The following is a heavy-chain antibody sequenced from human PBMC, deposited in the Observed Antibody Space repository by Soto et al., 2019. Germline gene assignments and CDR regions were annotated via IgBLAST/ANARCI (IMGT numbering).Heavy chain of an antibody. CDR2: IKQDGSEK. CDR1: GFTFSSYW. CDR3: ARDPSIVLVPAATYYYYYYGMDV. V-gene: IGHV3-7*01. D-gene: IGHD2-2*01. J-gene: IGHJ6*02. Sequence: EVQMVESGGGLVQPGGSLRLSCAASGFTFSSYWMSWVRQAPGKGLEWVANIKQDGSEKYYVDSVKGRFTISRDNAKNSLYLQMNSLIAEDTAVYYCARDPSIVLVPAATYYYYYYGMDVWGQGTTVTVSS.